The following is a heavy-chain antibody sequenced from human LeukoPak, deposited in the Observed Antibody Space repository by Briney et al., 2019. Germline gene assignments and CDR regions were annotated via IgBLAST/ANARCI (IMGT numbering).Heavy chain of an antibody. CDR1: GFTFSTYS. V-gene: IGHV3-48*02. CDR3: ARDLHYAFDI. CDR2: ITNSANSI. J-gene: IGHJ3*02. Sequence: GGSLRLSCVASGFTFSTYSMNWVRQAPGKGLEWVSYITNSANSITYADSVKGRFTISRDNAKNSLFLQMSSLKDEDTAVYYCARDLHYAFDIWGKGTMVTVSS.